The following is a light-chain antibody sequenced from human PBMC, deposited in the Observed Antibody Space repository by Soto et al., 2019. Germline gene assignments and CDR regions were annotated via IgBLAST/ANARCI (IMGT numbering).Light chain of an antibody. CDR3: SSYASSTFYV. Sequence: QSALTQPASVSGSPGQSITISCTGTSSDIGGYNYVSWYQQHPGKAPKLIIYAVSNRPSGVSNRFSGSKSGNTASLTISGLQADDEADYYSSSYASSTFYVFGTGTKSPS. CDR1: SSDIGGYNY. CDR2: AVS. V-gene: IGLV2-14*03. J-gene: IGLJ1*01.